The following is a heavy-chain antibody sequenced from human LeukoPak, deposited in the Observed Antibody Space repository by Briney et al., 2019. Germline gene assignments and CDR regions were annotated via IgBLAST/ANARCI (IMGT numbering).Heavy chain of an antibody. V-gene: IGHV3-23*01. CDR2: ISGTGGTT. D-gene: IGHD3-10*01. CDR3: ARHGTITMVRGRLRYYYMDV. J-gene: IGHJ6*03. Sequence: GGSLRLSCAASGFTFSSYGMSWVRQAPGKGLEWVSAISGTGGTTYYADSVKGRFTISRDNSKNTLYLQMNSLRAEDTAVYYCARHGTITMVRGRLRYYYMDVWGKGATVTISS. CDR1: GFTFSSYG.